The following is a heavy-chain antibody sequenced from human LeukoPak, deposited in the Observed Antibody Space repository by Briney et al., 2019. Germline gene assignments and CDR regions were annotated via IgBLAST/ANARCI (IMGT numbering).Heavy chain of an antibody. CDR2: INSDGSST. V-gene: IGHV3-74*01. Sequence: GGSLRLSCAASGFTFSSYWMHWDRQAPGKGLVWVSRINSDGSSTSYADSVKGRFTISRDNAKNTLYLQMNSLRAEDTAVYYCARAPYSHGSGSYYNAAWFDPWGQGTLVTVSS. J-gene: IGHJ5*02. D-gene: IGHD3-10*01. CDR1: GFTFSSYW. CDR3: ARAPYSHGSGSYYNAAWFDP.